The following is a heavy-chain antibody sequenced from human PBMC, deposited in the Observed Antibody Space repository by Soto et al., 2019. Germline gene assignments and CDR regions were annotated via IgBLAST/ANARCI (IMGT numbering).Heavy chain of an antibody. CDR1: GGTFSSYA. Sequence: QVQLVQSGAEVKKPGSSVKVSCKASGGTFSSYAISWVRQAPGQGLEWMGGIIPMFGTADYAQKFQGRVTITADESTSTAYMELSSLRSEDTAVYYCVSHYYDSSGYNYYCGMDVWGQGTTVTVSS. CDR3: VSHYYDSSGYNYYCGMDV. V-gene: IGHV1-69*12. CDR2: IIPMFGTA. J-gene: IGHJ6*02. D-gene: IGHD3-22*01.